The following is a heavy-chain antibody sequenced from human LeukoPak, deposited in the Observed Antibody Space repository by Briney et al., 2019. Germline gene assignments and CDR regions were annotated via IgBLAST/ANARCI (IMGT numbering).Heavy chain of an antibody. J-gene: IGHJ4*02. CDR3: VLRYFDWLFDY. Sequence: SGTLSLTCAVSGGSISSSNWWSWVRQPPGKGLEWIGDIYHSGSTNYNPSLKSRVTISVDKSKNQFSLKLSSVTAADTAVYYCVLRYFDWLFDYWGQGTLVTVSS. CDR1: GGSISSSNW. V-gene: IGHV4-4*02. D-gene: IGHD3-9*01. CDR2: IYHSGST.